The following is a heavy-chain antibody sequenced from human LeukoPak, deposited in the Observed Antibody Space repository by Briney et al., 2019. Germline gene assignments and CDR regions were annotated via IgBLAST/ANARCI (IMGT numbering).Heavy chain of an antibody. V-gene: IGHV4-34*01. J-gene: IGHJ6*03. CDR2: INHSGST. CDR3: ARAIRTAMVWSYYYMDV. CDR1: GGSFSGYY. D-gene: IGHD5-18*01. Sequence: SETLSLTCAVYGGSFSGYYWSWIRQPPGKGLEWIGEINHSGSTNYNPSLKSRVTISVDTSKNQFSLKLSSVTAADTAVYYCARAIRTAMVWSYYYMDVWGKGTTVTVSS.